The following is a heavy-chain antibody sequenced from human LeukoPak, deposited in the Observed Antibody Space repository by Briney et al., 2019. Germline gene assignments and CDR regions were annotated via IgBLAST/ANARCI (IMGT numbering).Heavy chain of an antibody. J-gene: IGHJ5*02. CDR1: GGSISSSSYY. D-gene: IGHD3-10*01. CDR3: ARDDLLWAINWFDP. Sequence: ASETLSLTCTVSGGSISSSSYYWGWIRQPPGKGLEWIGSIYYSGSTYYNPSLKSRVTISVDTSKNQFSLKLSSVTAADTAVYYCARDDLLWAINWFDPWGQGTLVAVSS. V-gene: IGHV4-39*07. CDR2: IYYSGST.